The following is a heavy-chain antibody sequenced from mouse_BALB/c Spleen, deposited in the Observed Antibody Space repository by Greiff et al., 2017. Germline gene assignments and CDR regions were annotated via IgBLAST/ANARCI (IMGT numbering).Heavy chain of an antibody. Sequence: EVQVVESGGGLVQPGGSRKLSCAASGFTFSSFGMHWVRQAPEKGLEWVAYISSGSSTIYYADTVKGRFTISRDNPKNTLFLQMTSLRSEDTAMYYCAREGDSYYFDYWGQGTTLTVSS. CDR3: AREGDSYYFDY. J-gene: IGHJ2*01. CDR1: GFTFSSFG. V-gene: IGHV5-17*02. CDR2: ISSGSSTI.